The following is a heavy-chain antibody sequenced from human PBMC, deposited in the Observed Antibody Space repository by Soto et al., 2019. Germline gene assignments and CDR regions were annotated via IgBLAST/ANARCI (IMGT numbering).Heavy chain of an antibody. V-gene: IGHV5-51*01. J-gene: IGHJ5*02. CDR1: GSASSSYL. Sequence: GESLNVSCQGSGSASSSYLIAWVRQMPGKGLEWMGIIYPGDSDTRYSPSFQGQVTISVDKSITTAYLQWSSLKASDTAMYYCARGYCTATICHPWFDPWGQGTLVTVSS. CDR3: ARGYCTATICHPWFDP. D-gene: IGHD2-8*02. CDR2: IYPGDSDT.